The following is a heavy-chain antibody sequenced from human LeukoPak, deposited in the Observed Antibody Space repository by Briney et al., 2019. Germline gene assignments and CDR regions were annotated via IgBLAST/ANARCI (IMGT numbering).Heavy chain of an antibody. CDR2: IYYSGST. D-gene: IGHD4-11*01. J-gene: IGHJ4*02. CDR3: ARQGPLTTAVTTRTNPFDY. Sequence: SETLSLTCTVSGGSISSSCWSWIRQPPGKGLEWIGYIYYSGSTSYNPSLKSRVTISVDTSKNQFSLKLNSVTAADTAVYYCARQGPLTTAVTTRTNPFDYWGQGTLVTVSS. V-gene: IGHV4-59*08. CDR1: GGSISSSC.